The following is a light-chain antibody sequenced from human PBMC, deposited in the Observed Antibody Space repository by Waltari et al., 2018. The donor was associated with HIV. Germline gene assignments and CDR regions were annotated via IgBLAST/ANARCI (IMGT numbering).Light chain of an antibody. Sequence: QSVLTQPPSASGTPGQRVTISCSGSSSNTGSKYVYWFQQLPGTAPNLLMYRNNQRPSGVPDRVSGSKSGTSASLAISGLRAEDEADYYCAAWDDSLSAVVFGGGTKLTVL. V-gene: IGLV1-47*01. CDR3: AAWDDSLSAVV. CDR1: SSNTGSKY. CDR2: RNN. J-gene: IGLJ3*02.